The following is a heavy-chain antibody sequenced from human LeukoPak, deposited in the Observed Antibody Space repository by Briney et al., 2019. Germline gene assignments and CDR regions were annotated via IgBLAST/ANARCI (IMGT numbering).Heavy chain of an antibody. Sequence: PSETLSLTCTVSGGSITTALYNWGWIRQPPGKGLEWIGTISYSGSTYYMASLKSRVTISADTSKNQVSLKLYSVTAADTAVYYCARHPTGFPNWFDSWGQGTLVTVSS. J-gene: IGHJ5*01. V-gene: IGHV4-39*01. D-gene: IGHD3-9*01. CDR1: GGSITTALYN. CDR3: ARHPTGFPNWFDS. CDR2: ISYSGST.